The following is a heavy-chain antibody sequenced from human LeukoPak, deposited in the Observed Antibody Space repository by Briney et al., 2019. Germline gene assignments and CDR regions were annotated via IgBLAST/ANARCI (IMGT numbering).Heavy chain of an antibody. D-gene: IGHD4-17*01. CDR1: GYTFTSYI. Sequence: ASVKASCKASGYTFTSYIMHWLGQAPGQGLDWMGIINPSGGSTSYAQKFQGRVTMTRDTSTSIVYMELSSLRSEDTAVYYCARNHDYGDLRGAFDIWGQGTMVTVSS. CDR2: INPSGGST. CDR3: ARNHDYGDLRGAFDI. J-gene: IGHJ3*02. V-gene: IGHV1-46*01.